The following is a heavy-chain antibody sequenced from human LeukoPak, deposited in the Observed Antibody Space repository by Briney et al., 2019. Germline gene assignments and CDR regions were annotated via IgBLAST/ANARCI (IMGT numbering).Heavy chain of an antibody. CDR2: ISSSGTT. V-gene: IGHV4-39*07. Sequence: KPSETLSLTCIVSGGSINSGSYYWAWISQSPGKGLEWIGSISSSGTTFYNPSLNSRVTMSVDTSKNQFSLKVTSVTAADTAVYYCARVYNVDVWGKGTTVTVSS. CDR1: GGSINSGSYY. D-gene: IGHD1-14*01. J-gene: IGHJ6*04. CDR3: ARVYNVDV.